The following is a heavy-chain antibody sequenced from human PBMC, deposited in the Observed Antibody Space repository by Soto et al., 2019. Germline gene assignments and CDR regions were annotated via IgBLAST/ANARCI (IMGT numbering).Heavy chain of an antibody. CDR2: IYYSRST. Sequence: SETLSLTCTVSGGSISSSSYYWGWIRQPPGKGLEWIGSIYYSRSTYYNPSLKSRVTISVDTSKNQFSLKLSSVTAADTAVYYCAREVYDDFWSGSNYYYGMDVWGQGTRSPS. J-gene: IGHJ6*02. CDR3: AREVYDDFWSGSNYYYGMDV. D-gene: IGHD3-3*01. CDR1: GGSISSSSYY. V-gene: IGHV4-39*02.